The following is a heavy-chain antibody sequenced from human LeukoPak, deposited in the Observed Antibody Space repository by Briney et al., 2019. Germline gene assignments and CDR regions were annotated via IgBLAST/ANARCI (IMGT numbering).Heavy chain of an antibody. Sequence: SETLSLTCAVYGGSFSGYYWSWIRQHPGKGLEWIGYIYYSGSTYYNPSLKSRVTISVDTSKNQFSLKLSSVTAADTAVYYCARAGYSSGWYTTPAVWFDPWGQGTLVTVSS. D-gene: IGHD6-19*01. CDR3: ARAGYSSGWYTTPAVWFDP. CDR1: GGSFSGYY. CDR2: IYYSGST. V-gene: IGHV4-31*11. J-gene: IGHJ5*02.